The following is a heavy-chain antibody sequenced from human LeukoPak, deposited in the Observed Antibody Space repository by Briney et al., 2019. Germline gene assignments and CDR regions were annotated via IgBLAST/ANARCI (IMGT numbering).Heavy chain of an antibody. V-gene: IGHV4-39*01. CDR3: ARHPLAGVTEMLAWFDP. CDR1: GGSISRTSYY. Sequence: SETLSLTCSVSGGSISRTSYYWGWIRQPPGKGLEWIGSINYSGRTYYNPSLKSRVTISVDTSKNQFSLKVRSVTAADTAVYYCARHPLAGVTEMLAWFDPWGQGTLVIVSS. J-gene: IGHJ5*02. D-gene: IGHD2-21*02. CDR2: INYSGRT.